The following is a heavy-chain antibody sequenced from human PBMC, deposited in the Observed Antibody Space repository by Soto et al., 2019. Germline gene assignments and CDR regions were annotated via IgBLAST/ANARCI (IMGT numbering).Heavy chain of an antibody. CDR3: ARDSGAPTVTTHFQH. V-gene: IGHV4-31*03. J-gene: IGHJ1*01. CDR2: IYYRGST. CDR1: GGSISSGGYY. Sequence: QVQLQESGPGLVKPSQTLSLTCTVSGGSISSGGYYWSWIRQHPGKGLEWIGYIYYRGSTFYNPSLQSRGTISVDTSKDQFSLKLSSVTAADTAVYYCARDSGAPTVTTHFQHWGQGTLVTVSS. D-gene: IGHD4-17*01.